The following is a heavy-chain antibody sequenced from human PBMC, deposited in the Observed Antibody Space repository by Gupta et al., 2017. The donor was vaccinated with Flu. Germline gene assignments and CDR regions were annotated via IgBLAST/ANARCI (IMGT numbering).Heavy chain of an antibody. V-gene: IGHV3-48*03. CDR3: ARGHRDS. Sequence: CAASGFTFSSYEMSWVRLAPGKGLEWVSFISIISVTYHTDSVRGRFTMSRDNARTLVYLQMNSLRAEDTGLYYCARGHRDSWGQGALGTVSS. CDR2: ISIISVT. CDR1: GFTFSSYE. J-gene: IGHJ5*01.